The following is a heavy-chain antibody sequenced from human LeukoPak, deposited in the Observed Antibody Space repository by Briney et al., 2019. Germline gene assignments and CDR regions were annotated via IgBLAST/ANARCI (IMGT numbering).Heavy chain of an antibody. V-gene: IGHV4-31*03. D-gene: IGHD3-22*01. CDR3: ARARVYYYDSSGYQAQYYFDY. J-gene: IGHJ4*02. CDR2: IHYSGST. CDR1: GGSISSGGYY. Sequence: SETLSLTCTVSGGSISSGGYYWSWIRQHPGKGLEWIGYIHYSGSTYYNPSLKSRVTISVDTSKNQFSLKLSSVTAADTAVYYCARARVYYYDSSGYQAQYYFDYWGQGTLVTVSS.